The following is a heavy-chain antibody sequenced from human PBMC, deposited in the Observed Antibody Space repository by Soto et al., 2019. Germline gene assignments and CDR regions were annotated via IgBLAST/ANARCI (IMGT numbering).Heavy chain of an antibody. J-gene: IGHJ5*01. Sequence: QLQLQESGPGLVKPSETLSLTCSVSSGSISNPIYYWAWIRQPPGKGLEWIGSIFYSGSAYYNPSLKSRVTMSVDTSQNQFSLKLSSVTAADTAVYYCAGRTSLTSVEIFSGGLSGYNWVDPWGRGTLVTVSS. CDR3: AGRTSLTSVEIFSGGLSGYNWVDP. D-gene: IGHD3-3*01. V-gene: IGHV4-39*01. CDR1: SGSISNPIYY. CDR2: IFYSGSA.